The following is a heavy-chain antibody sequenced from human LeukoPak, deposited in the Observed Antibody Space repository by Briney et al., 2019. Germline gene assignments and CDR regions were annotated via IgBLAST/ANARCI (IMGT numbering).Heavy chain of an antibody. Sequence: SETLSLTCTVSGGSISSGDYYWSWIRQPPGEGLEWIGYIYYSGSTYYNPSLKSRVTISVDTSKNQFSLKLSSVTAADTAVYYCARENLLWFGELFDYWGQGTLVTVSS. J-gene: IGHJ4*02. D-gene: IGHD3-10*01. CDR3: ARENLLWFGELFDY. CDR1: GGSISSGDYY. CDR2: IYYSGST. V-gene: IGHV4-30-4*01.